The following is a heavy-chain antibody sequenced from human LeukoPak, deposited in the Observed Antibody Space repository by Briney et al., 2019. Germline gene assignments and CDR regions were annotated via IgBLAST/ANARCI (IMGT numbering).Heavy chain of an antibody. J-gene: IGHJ4*02. CDR1: GGSISSGDYY. V-gene: IGHV4-30-4*02. D-gene: IGHD3-10*01. CDR2: IYYSGST. CDR3: ARGGYGSGSPWSY. Sequence: PSETLSLTCTVSGGSISSGDYYWSWIRQPPGKGLEWIGYIYYSGSTYYNPSLKSRVTISVDTSKNQFSLKLSSVTAADTAVYYCARGGYGSGSPWSYWGQGTLVTVSS.